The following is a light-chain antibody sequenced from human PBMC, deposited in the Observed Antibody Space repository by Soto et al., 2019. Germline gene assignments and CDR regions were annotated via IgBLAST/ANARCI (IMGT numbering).Light chain of an antibody. V-gene: IGLV4-60*02. CDR3: ETWDSNNWV. CDR2: LEGSGNY. J-gene: IGLJ3*02. CDR1: SVHSSYI. Sequence: QPVLTQSSSASASLGSSVKLTCTLSSVHSSYIIAWHQQQPGKAPRYLMKLEGSGNYNKGSGVPDRFSGSSSGADRYLTISNLQFEDEADYYCETWDSNNWVFGGGTKVTVL.